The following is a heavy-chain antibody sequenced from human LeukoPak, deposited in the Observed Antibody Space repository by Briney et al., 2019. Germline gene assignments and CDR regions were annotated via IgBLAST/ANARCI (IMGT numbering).Heavy chain of an antibody. Sequence: ASVKVSCKASGYTFTSYGISWVRQAPGQGLEWMGWISANDGNTDYPQKLQGRVTMITDTSTSTAYMELRSLRSEDTAVYYCARDRGNGYNSGTFDYWGQGTLVTVSS. CDR2: ISANDGNT. D-gene: IGHD5-24*01. V-gene: IGHV1-18*01. J-gene: IGHJ4*02. CDR1: GYTFTSYG. CDR3: ARDRGNGYNSGTFDY.